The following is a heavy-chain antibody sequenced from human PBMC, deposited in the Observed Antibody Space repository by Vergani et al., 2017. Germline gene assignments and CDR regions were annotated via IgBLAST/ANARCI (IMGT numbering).Heavy chain of an antibody. CDR3: AYTSYSSSWGDAFDI. V-gene: IGHV3-30-3*01. Sequence: QVQLVGSGGGVVQPGRSLRLSCAASGFTFSSYAMHWVRQAPGKGLEWVAVISYDGSNKYYADSVKGRFTISRDNSKNTLYLQMNSLRAEDTAVYYCAYTSYSSSWGDAFDIWGQGTMVTVSS. J-gene: IGHJ3*02. CDR2: ISYDGSNK. D-gene: IGHD6-6*01. CDR1: GFTFSSYA.